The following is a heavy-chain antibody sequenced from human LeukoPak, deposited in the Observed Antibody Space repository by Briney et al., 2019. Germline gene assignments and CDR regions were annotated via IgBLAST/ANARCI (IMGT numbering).Heavy chain of an antibody. CDR2: IRSKTYGGAT. CDR3: TRAYYDVLPGDR. J-gene: IGHJ5*02. D-gene: IGHD3-9*01. CDR1: GFTFGDYA. V-gene: IGHV3-49*04. Sequence: PGGSLRLFCSASGFTFGDYAMSWVRQAPGKGLEWVGFIRSKTYGGATEYVASVKGRFTISRDDSKSIAYLQMNSLKTEDTAMYYCTRAYYDVLPGDRWGQGTLVTVSS.